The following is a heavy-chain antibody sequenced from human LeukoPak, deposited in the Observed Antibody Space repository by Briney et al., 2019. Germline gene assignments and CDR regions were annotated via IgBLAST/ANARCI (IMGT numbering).Heavy chain of an antibody. CDR2: TYYRSKWYN. V-gene: IGHV6-1*01. D-gene: IGHD6-19*01. CDR1: GDSVSSNSAG. J-gene: IGHJ5*02. Sequence: SQTLSLTCAISGDSVSSNSAGWNWIRQSPSRGLEWLGRTYYRSKWYNDDAVSVKSRITINPDTAKNQFSLQLNSVTPEDTALYYCARGRRTFPTHTVHSSGWYRRGFDPWGQGTLVTVSS. CDR3: ARGRRTFPTHTVHSSGWYRRGFDP.